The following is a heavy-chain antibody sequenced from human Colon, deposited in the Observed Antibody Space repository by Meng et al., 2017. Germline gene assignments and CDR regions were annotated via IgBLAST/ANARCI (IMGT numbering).Heavy chain of an antibody. J-gene: IGHJ5*02. CDR1: GGSFSGYY. D-gene: IGHD6-19*01. CDR3: VRSSGWVKTGFDP. CDR2: INHSGST. Sequence: QVQLQQWGAGLLKPSETLSLTCAVYGGSFSGYYWSWIRQPPGKGLEWIGEINHSGSTNYNPSLKSRVTVSIDTSRNQFSLWLTSVTAADTAVYYCVRSSGWVKTGFDPWGQGTLVTVSS. V-gene: IGHV4-34*01.